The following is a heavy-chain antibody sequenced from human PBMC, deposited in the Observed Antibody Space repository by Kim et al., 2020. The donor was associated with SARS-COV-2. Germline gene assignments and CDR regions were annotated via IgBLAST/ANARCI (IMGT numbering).Heavy chain of an antibody. CDR1: GFTFSNYW. D-gene: IGHD6-19*01. CDR3: VRVWAEAGHQAFDY. CDR2: IYSDGSDA. Sequence: GGSLRLSCAASGFTFSNYWMHWVRQAPGKGLVWVSRIYSDGSDATYADSVKGRFTISRDNAKNTLYLQMNSLRVDDTAVYYCVRVWAEAGHQAFDYWG. V-gene: IGHV3-74*01. J-gene: IGHJ4*01.